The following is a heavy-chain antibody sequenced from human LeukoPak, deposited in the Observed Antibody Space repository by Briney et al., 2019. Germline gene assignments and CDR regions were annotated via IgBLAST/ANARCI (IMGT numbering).Heavy chain of an antibody. CDR2: TSSSSSTI. CDR3: ATEPLYYYYMDV. V-gene: IGHV3-48*01. CDR1: GFSISNYN. D-gene: IGHD1-14*01. J-gene: IGHJ6*03. Sequence: HPGGSLRLSCAASGFSISNYNMNWVRQAPGKGLEWLSSTSSSSSTIFYADSVKGRLTISRDNAKNSLFLQMNSLRAEDTAVYYCATEPLYYYYMDVWGKGTTVTVSS.